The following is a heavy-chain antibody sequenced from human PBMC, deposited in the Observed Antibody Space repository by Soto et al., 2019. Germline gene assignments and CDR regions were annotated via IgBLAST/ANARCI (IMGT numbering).Heavy chain of an antibody. V-gene: IGHV1-69*06. D-gene: IGHD6-6*01. CDR1: GVTLSNYG. CDR2: IIATFGTA. Sequence: QVQLVQCGAEVKKPGSSVKVSCKTSGVTLSNYGFSWVRQARGQGLEWMGGIIATFGTADYPQKFQDRVTITADISTSTIYMELSRLRSEDTAVYYCVRVGDVAALSRKYYFHYWGQGTQVTVSS. J-gene: IGHJ4*02. CDR3: VRVGDVAALSRKYYFHY.